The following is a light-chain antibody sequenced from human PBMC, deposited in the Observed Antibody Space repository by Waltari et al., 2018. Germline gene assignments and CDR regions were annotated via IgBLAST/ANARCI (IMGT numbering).Light chain of an antibody. V-gene: IGKV2-28*01. CDR2: MVS. CDR3: MQARQTPWT. J-gene: IGKJ1*01. CDR1: QSLLHSNGYTF. Sequence: EIVMTQSPLSLPVTPGEPASVSCRSSQSLLHSNGYTFFDWYVQKPGQSPQLLIYMVSNRASGVPDRFSGSGSGTDFTLEISRVEAEDVGVYYFMQARQTPWTFGQGTKVEIK.